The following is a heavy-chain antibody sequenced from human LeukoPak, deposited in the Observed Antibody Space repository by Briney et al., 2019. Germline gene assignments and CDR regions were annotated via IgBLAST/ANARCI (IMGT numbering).Heavy chain of an antibody. CDR3: AILRGAFDY. V-gene: IGHV1-46*01. J-gene: IGHJ4*02. Sequence: ASVKVSCKASGYTFTNYYMHWVRQAPGQGLEWMGTTNPSGGSTSYAQKFQGRVTMTRDTSTSTVYMELSSLRSEDTAVYYCAILRGAFDYWGQGTLVTVSS. D-gene: IGHD4/OR15-4a*01. CDR2: TNPSGGST. CDR1: GYTFTNYY.